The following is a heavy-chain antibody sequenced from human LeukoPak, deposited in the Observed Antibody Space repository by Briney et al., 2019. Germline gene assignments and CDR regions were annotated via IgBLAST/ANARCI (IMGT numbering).Heavy chain of an antibody. CDR1: GGSISSYY. D-gene: IGHD2-15*01. V-gene: IGHV4-59*08. J-gene: IGHJ6*03. CDR2: IYYSGGT. Sequence: SETLSLTCTVSGGSISSYYWSWIRQPPGKGLEWIGYIYYSGGTNYNPSLKSRVTISVDTSKNQFSLKLSSVTAADTAVYYCARGGSPPPFYYYYYYMDVWGKGTRVSVSS. CDR3: ARGGSPPPFYYYYYYMDV.